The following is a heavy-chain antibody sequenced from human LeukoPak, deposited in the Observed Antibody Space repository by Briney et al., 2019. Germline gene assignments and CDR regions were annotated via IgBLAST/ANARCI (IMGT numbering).Heavy chain of an antibody. D-gene: IGHD6-19*01. CDR3: ARRSGIAVAGAFDY. CDR2: ISDSSSYI. CDR1: GFIFSSYS. V-gene: IGHV3-21*01. Sequence: GGSLRLSCAASGFIFSSYSMTWVRQAPGKGLEWVSSISDSSSYIFYADSVKGRFTISRDNAKNSLYLQMNSLRAEDTAVYCCARRSGIAVAGAFDYWGQGTLVTVSS. J-gene: IGHJ4*02.